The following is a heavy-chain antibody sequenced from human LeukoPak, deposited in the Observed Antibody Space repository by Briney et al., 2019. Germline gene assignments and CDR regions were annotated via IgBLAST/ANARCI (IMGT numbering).Heavy chain of an antibody. Sequence: GGSLRLSCVDSGFTFTNAWMSWVRQAPGKGLEWIGRTKSKTDGETTNYAEPVRGRFTILRDDSKSAVYLQMNSLKIEDTAVYYCTTDLGTYYHGSQRLIPIDYWGQGTLVTVSS. CDR2: TKSKTDGETT. CDR1: GFTFTNAW. J-gene: IGHJ4*02. CDR3: TTDLGTYYHGSQRLIPIDY. D-gene: IGHD3-10*01. V-gene: IGHV3-15*01.